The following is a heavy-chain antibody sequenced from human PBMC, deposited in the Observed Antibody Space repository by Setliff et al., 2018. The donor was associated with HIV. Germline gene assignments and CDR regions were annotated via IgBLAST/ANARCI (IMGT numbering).Heavy chain of an antibody. D-gene: IGHD5-18*01. V-gene: IGHV4-61*02. CDR3: ARYPSDGYGHFDY. J-gene: IGHJ4*02. CDR2: FTNRGST. CDR1: GGSMNSENNH. Sequence: SETLSLTCTVSGGSMNSENNHWGWFRQPAGKGLEWIGRFTNRGSTDYNPSLKSRVTISIDRSRNQFSLKLSAVTAADTAVYFCARYPSDGYGHFDYWGQGALVTVSS.